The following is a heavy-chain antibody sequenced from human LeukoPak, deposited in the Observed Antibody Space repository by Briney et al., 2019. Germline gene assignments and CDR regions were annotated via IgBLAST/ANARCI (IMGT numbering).Heavy chain of an antibody. Sequence: ASVTVSCTAFGYSFIMHHIHWVRQAPGQGLEWMGVLKLYDGSIRYAQKFQGRVTMTRDTSTSTVYMELSSLRSEDTAVYYCARDLRGYSYYYGMDVWGQGTTVTVSS. D-gene: IGHD5-12*01. V-gene: IGHV1-46*01. CDR3: ARDLRGYSYYYGMDV. CDR1: GYSFIMHH. J-gene: IGHJ6*02. CDR2: LKLYDGSI.